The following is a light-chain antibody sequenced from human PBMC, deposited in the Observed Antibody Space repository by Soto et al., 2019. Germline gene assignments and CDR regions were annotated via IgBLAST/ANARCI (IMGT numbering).Light chain of an antibody. CDR1: SSDVAAYNL. CDR3: CSYAGVSSYWV. CDR2: EVS. Sequence: HSALTQPASVSGSPGQSITISCTGTSSDVAAYNLVSWYQHHPGKAPKLMIYEVSKRPSGVSNRFSASKSGNTASLTISGLQAEDEADYHCCSYAGVSSYWVCGGGTQLTVL. V-gene: IGLV2-23*02. J-gene: IGLJ3*02.